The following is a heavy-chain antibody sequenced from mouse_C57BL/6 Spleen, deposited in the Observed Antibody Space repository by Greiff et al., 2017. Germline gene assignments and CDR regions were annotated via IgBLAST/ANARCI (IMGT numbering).Heavy chain of an antibody. CDR3: ARYGLSSYGYFDV. CDR1: GYTFTSYW. J-gene: IGHJ1*03. V-gene: IGHV1-52*01. Sequence: VQLQQPGAELVRPGSSVKLSCKASGYTFTSYWMHWVKQRPIRGLEWIGNIDPSDSETHYNQKFKDKATLTVDKSSSTAYMQLSSLTSEDSAVYYCARYGLSSYGYFDVWGTGTTVTVSS. CDR2: IDPSDSET. D-gene: IGHD1-2*01.